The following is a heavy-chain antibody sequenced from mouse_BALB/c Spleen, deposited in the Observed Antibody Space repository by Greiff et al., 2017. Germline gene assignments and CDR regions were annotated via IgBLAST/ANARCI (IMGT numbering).Heavy chain of an antibody. Sequence: EVQLVESGGGLVKPGGSLKLSCAASGFAFSSYDMSWVRQTPEKRLEWVASISSGGSTYYPDSVKGRFTISRDNARNILYLQMSSLRSEDTSMYYCERGITAAPWFAYWGQGTLVTVSA. CDR1: GFAFSSYD. CDR3: ERGITAAPWFAY. CDR2: ISSGGST. V-gene: IGHV5-6-5*01. D-gene: IGHD1-2*01. J-gene: IGHJ3*01.